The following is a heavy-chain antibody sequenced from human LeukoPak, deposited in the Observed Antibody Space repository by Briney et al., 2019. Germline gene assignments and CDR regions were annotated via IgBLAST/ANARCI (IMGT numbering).Heavy chain of an antibody. CDR2: INPSGGST. D-gene: IGHD3-10*01. CDR1: GYTFTNYY. CDR3: ARANYYASGNTYYYYGMDV. V-gene: IGHV1-46*01. Sequence: ASVKVSCKASGYTFTNYYMHWVRQAPGQGLEWMGIINPSGGSTTYAQKFQGRVTMTRDTSTSTVCMELSSLRSEDTAVYYCARANYYASGNTYYYYGMDVWAQGTTVTVSS. J-gene: IGHJ6*02.